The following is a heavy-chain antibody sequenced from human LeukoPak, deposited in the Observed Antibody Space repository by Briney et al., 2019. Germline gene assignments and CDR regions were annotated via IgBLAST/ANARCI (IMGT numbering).Heavy chain of an antibody. Sequence: KPXETLXLXCTVSGGSISSYYWSWIRQPPGKGLEWIGYIYYSGSTNYNPSLKSRVTISVDTSKNQFSLKLSSVTAADTAVYYCARLPLRCGDCYPGGAFDIWGQGTMVTVSS. V-gene: IGHV4-59*01. CDR1: GGSISSYY. J-gene: IGHJ3*02. CDR2: IYYSGST. D-gene: IGHD2-21*02. CDR3: ARLPLRCGDCYPGGAFDI.